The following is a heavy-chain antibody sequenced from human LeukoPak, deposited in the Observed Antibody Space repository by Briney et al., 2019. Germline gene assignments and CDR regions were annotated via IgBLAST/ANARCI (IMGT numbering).Heavy chain of an antibody. J-gene: IGHJ4*02. Sequence: SETLSLTCTVSGGSISSSSYYWGWIRQPPGKGLEWIGSIYHSESTYYNPSLKSRVTISVDTSKNQFSLKLSSVTDAAAAVYYYARHGRAVAAAGYVDYWGQGTLVTVSS. CDR3: ARHGRAVAAAGYVDY. CDR2: IYHSEST. D-gene: IGHD6-13*01. V-gene: IGHV4-39*01. CDR1: GGSISSSSYY.